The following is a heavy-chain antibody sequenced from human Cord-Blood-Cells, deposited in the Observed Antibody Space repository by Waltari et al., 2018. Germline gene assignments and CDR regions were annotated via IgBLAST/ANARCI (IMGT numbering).Heavy chain of an antibody. D-gene: IGHD3-10*01. CDR2: ISSNGGST. J-gene: IGHJ4*02. Sequence: EYVSAISSNGGSTYYADSVKGRFTISRDNSKNTLYLQMSSLRAEDTAVYYCVGSLNYRLLWFGESFFDYWGQGTLVTVSS. CDR3: VGSLNYRLLWFGESFFDY. V-gene: IGHV3-64D*09.